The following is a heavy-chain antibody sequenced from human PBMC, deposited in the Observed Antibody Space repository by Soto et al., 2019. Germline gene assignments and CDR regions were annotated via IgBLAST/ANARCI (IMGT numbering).Heavy chain of an antibody. CDR1: GASISGFC. CDR2: IYATGTT. J-gene: IGHJ5*02. CDR3: VRDGTKTLRDWCDP. D-gene: IGHD1-1*01. V-gene: IGHV4-4*07. Sequence: TSETLSLTCTVSGASISGFCWSCIRKSSRKGLEWIGRIYATGTTDYNQSLKSRVMMSVDKSKKQFSLKLRYVTAADTDVYYCVRDGTKTLRDWCDPWGQGISATVS.